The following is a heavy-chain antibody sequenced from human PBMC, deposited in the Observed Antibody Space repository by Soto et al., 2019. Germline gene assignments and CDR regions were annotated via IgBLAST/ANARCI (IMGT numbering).Heavy chain of an antibody. V-gene: IGHV3-23*01. Sequence: GGSLRLSCSASGFTFPSYTMSWVRLAPGKGLEWVSGINSGNGPTYYADSVTGRFTISRDNSRDTLYLQMNSLRVEDTAVYYCTRAPWELQKNRPHFDYWGQGTLVTVSS. D-gene: IGHD1-26*01. J-gene: IGHJ4*02. CDR3: TRAPWELQKNRPHFDY. CDR1: GFTFPSYT. CDR2: INSGNGPT.